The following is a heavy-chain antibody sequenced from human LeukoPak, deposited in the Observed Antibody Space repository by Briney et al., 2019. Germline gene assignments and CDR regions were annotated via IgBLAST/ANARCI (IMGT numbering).Heavy chain of an antibody. CDR2: IIPILGIA. CDR3: ARATHRLGYCSSTSCYTPYYFDY. D-gene: IGHD2-2*02. CDR1: GGTFSSYA. Sequence: SVKVSCKASGGTFSSYAISWVRQAPGQGLEWMGRIIPILGIANYAQKFQGRVTITTDKSTSTAYMELSSLRSEDTAVYYCARATHRLGYCSSTSCYTPYYFDYWGQGTLVTVSS. V-gene: IGHV1-69*04. J-gene: IGHJ4*02.